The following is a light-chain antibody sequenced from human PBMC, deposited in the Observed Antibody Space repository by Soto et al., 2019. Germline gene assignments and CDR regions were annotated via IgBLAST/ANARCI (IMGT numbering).Light chain of an antibody. CDR2: GAS. CDR1: QSVDSRF. Sequence: EIVLTQSPGSLSLSPGERATLSCRASQSVDSRFFAWYQQRPGQAPRLLIYGASRRATGIPDTFTGSGSGTAFTLTISGLEPEAFALYYCQQYDSSVTFGLGTKVEIK. V-gene: IGKV3-20*01. CDR3: QQYDSSVT. J-gene: IGKJ1*01.